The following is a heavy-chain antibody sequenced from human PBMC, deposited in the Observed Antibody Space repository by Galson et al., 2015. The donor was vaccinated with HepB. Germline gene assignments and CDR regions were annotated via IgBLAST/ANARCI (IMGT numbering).Heavy chain of an antibody. J-gene: IGHJ6*02. CDR3: ASGRAGCSSTSCYTNYYYGMDV. D-gene: IGHD2-2*02. Sequence: VSCKASGGTFSSYAISWVRQAPGQGLEWMGGIIPIFGTANYAQKFQGRVTITADESTSTAYMELSSLRSEDTAVYYCASGRAGCSSTSCYTNYYYGMDVWGQGTTVTVSS. V-gene: IGHV1-69*01. CDR2: IIPIFGTA. CDR1: GGTFSSYA.